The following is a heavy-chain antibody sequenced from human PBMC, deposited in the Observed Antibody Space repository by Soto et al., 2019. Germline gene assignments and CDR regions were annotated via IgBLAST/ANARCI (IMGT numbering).Heavy chain of an antibody. V-gene: IGHV4-31*03. CDR2: IYYSGST. J-gene: IGHJ4*02. Sequence: SETLSLTCTVSGGSISSGGYYWSWIRQHPGKGLEWIGYIYYSGSTYYNPSLKSRVTISVDTSKNQFSLKLSSVTAADTAVYYCASHVDTAMGVPYWGQGTLATVSS. CDR3: ASHVDTAMGVPY. D-gene: IGHD5-18*01. CDR1: GGSISSGGYY.